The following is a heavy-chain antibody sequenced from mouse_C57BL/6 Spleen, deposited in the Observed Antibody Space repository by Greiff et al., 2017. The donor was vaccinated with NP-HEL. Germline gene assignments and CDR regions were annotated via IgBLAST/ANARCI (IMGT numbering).Heavy chain of an antibody. V-gene: IGHV1-72*01. CDR2: IDPNSGGT. J-gene: IGHJ4*01. CDR3: ASDYEDAMDD. Sequence: QVQLKQPGAELVKPGASVKLSCKASGYTFTSYWMHWVKQRPGRGLEWIGRIDPNSGGTKYNEKFKSKATLTVDKPSSTAYMQLSSLTSEDSAVYYCASDYEDAMDDWGQGTSVTVAS. CDR1: GYTFTSYW. D-gene: IGHD2-4*01.